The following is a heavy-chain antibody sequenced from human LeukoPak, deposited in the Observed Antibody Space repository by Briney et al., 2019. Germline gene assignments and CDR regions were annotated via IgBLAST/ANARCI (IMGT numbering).Heavy chain of an antibody. J-gene: IGHJ4*02. D-gene: IGHD3-10*01. CDR3: AREYYGSGSYDY. CDR1: GGTFSSYA. V-gene: IGHV1-69*13. Sequence: SVKVSCKASGGTFSSYAISWVRQAPGQGLGWMGGIIPIFGTANYAQRFQGRVTITADESTSTAYMELSSLRSEDTAVYYCAREYYGSGSYDYWGQGTLVTVSS. CDR2: IIPIFGTA.